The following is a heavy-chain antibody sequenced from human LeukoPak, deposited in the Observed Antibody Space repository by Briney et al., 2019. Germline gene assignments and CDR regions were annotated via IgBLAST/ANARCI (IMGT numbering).Heavy chain of an antibody. Sequence: PSETLSLTCTVSGGSISSSSYYWGWIRQPPGKGLEWIGSIYHSGSTYYNPSLKSRVTISVDTSKNQFSLKLSSVTAADTAVYYCARVATDDQHLRYCSGGSCLYWFDPWGQGTLVTVSS. CDR2: IYHSGST. CDR3: ARVATDDQHLRYCSGGSCLYWFDP. V-gene: IGHV4-39*07. J-gene: IGHJ5*02. D-gene: IGHD2-15*01. CDR1: GGSISSSSYY.